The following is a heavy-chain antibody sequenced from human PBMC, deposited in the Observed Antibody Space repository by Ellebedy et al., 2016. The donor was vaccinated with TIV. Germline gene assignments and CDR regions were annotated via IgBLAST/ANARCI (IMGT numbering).Heavy chain of an antibody. D-gene: IGHD6-13*01. CDR2: INHSGST. CDR3: ARDICSSSCRGDNGLDP. Sequence: SETLSLXXAVYGGSFSGYYWSWIRQPPGKGLEWIGEINHSGSTNYNPSLKSRVTISVDTSKNQFSLKLSSVTAADTAVYYCARDICSSSCRGDNGLDPWGQGTLVTVSS. V-gene: IGHV4-34*01. CDR1: GGSFSGYY. J-gene: IGHJ5*02.